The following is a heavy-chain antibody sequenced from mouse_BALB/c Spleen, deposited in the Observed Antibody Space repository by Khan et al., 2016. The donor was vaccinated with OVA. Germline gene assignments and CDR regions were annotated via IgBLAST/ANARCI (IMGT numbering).Heavy chain of an antibody. V-gene: IGHV5-6-5*01. CDR2: IGSGGST. CDR3: ARVNGSSGVDY. D-gene: IGHD1-1*01. CDR1: GFTFSRYP. Sequence: EVELVESGGGLVKPGGSLKLSCAASGFTFSRYPMSWVRQTPEKRLEWVASIGSGGSTYYADSVKGRFTISRDNARNILYLQMSSLRSEDTAMHFCARVNGSSGVDYWGQGTTLTVSS. J-gene: IGHJ2*01.